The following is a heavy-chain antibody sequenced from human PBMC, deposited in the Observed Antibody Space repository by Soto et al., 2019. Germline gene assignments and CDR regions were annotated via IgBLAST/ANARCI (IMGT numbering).Heavy chain of an antibody. CDR2: IYCSGST. CDR1: GVSISSGGYY. J-gene: IGHJ4*02. V-gene: IGHV4-31*03. CDR3: ARDYYYDSSGFDY. D-gene: IGHD3-22*01. Sequence: QVQLQESGPGLVKTSQTLSLNCIVSGVSISSGGYYWARSRLHPQTCLEWIGHIYCSGSTYSNPSLTSRVTISVDTSKNKVSRKLISVTAADTAVYYCARDYYYDSSGFDYWGQGTLVTVSS.